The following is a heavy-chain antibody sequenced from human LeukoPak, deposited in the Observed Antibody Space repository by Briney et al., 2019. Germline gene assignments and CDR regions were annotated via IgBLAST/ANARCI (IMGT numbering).Heavy chain of an antibody. CDR2: IKQDGSEK. Sequence: GGSLRLSCAASEFIFSGYWMNWVRQAPGKGLEWVANIKQDGSEKQYVDSVRGRFTISRDNAKNSLYLQMNSLRVEDTAVYYCARDGDTSGYTDWGQGTLVTVSS. J-gene: IGHJ4*02. V-gene: IGHV3-7*01. CDR3: ARDGDTSGYTD. CDR1: EFIFSGYW. D-gene: IGHD3-22*01.